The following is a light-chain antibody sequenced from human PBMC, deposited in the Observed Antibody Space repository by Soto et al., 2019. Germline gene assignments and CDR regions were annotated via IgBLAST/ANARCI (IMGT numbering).Light chain of an antibody. Sequence: SYELTQPPSVSVSPGQTASITCSGDKLGDKYACWYQQKPGQSPVLLIYQDSKRPSGISERFSGSNSGNTATLTISGTQAMDEADYYCQAWDSSTYVVFGGGTKVTVL. V-gene: IGLV3-1*01. CDR3: QAWDSSTYVV. CDR2: QDS. CDR1: KLGDKY. J-gene: IGLJ2*01.